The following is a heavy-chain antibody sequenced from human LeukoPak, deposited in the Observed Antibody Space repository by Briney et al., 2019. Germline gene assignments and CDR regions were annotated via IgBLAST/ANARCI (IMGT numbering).Heavy chain of an antibody. D-gene: IGHD2-15*01. J-gene: IGHJ2*01. CDR1: GGSISSYY. CDR2: IYYSGRT. Sequence: PSETLSLTCTVSGGSISSYYWSWFRQPPGKGLVGIGYIYYSGRTNYNPSLKSRVTISVDTSKNQFSLKLSSVTAADTAVYYCARAPPVVVVAATPTSYWYFDLWGRGTLVTVSS. CDR3: ARAPPVVVVAATPTSYWYFDL. V-gene: IGHV4-59*01.